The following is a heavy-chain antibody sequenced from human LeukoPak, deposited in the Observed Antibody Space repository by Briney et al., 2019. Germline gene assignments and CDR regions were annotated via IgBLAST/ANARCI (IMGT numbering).Heavy chain of an antibody. CDR3: ARSRRGSPPRPGDAFDI. Sequence: GASVKVSCKASGYTFTSYAMHWVRQAPGQRLEWMGWINAGNGNTKYSQKFQGRVTITRDTSASTAYMELSSLRSEDTAVYYCARSRRGSPPRPGDAFDIWGQGTMVTVSS. D-gene: IGHD3-10*01. V-gene: IGHV1-3*01. J-gene: IGHJ3*02. CDR2: INAGNGNT. CDR1: GYTFTSYA.